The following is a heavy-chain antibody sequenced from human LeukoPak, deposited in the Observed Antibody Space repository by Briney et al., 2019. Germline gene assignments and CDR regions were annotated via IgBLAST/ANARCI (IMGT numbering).Heavy chain of an antibody. CDR2: INHSGST. J-gene: IGHJ4*02. Sequence: SETLSLTFAVYGGCFSGYYWSWIRQPPGKGLEWIWEINHSGSTNYNPSPPSRVTISVDASKNKLSLKLSSVTAADTAVYYCARRVGYCSGGSCYGFLNYWGQGTLVTVSS. V-gene: IGHV4-34*01. CDR1: GGCFSGYY. D-gene: IGHD2-15*01. CDR3: ARRVGYCSGGSCYGFLNY.